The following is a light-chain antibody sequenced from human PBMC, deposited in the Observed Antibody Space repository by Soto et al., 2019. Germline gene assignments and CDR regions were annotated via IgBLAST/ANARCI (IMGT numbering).Light chain of an antibody. CDR1: QSISSH. CDR2: AAS. J-gene: IGKJ4*01. Sequence: QMTQSPSSLFASVGDRVTITCRASQSISSHLNWYQQKVGQTPRLLIYAASTLQSEVPPRFSGSVSGTEFTLTISGLQREDFATYYCQQRQSVPLTFGGGTKIQI. CDR3: QQRQSVPLT. V-gene: IGKV1-39*01.